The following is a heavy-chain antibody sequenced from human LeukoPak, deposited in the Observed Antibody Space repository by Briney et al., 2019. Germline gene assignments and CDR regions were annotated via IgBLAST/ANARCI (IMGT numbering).Heavy chain of an antibody. CDR2: IRYDGSNK. Sequence: GGSLRLSCAASGFTFSSYGMHWVRQAPGKGLEWVAFIRYDGSNKYYADSVKGRFTISRDNSKNTLYLQMNSLRAEDTAVYYCAKGLLLWFGNGIDYWGQGTLVTVSS. D-gene: IGHD3-10*01. V-gene: IGHV3-30*02. CDR3: AKGLLLWFGNGIDY. CDR1: GFTFSSYG. J-gene: IGHJ4*02.